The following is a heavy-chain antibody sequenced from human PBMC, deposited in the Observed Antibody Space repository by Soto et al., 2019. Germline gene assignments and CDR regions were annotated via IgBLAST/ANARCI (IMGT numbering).Heavy chain of an antibody. V-gene: IGHV3-33*01. CDR1: GFTFSSYG. CDR2: IWYDGSNK. CDR3: ARECIAAAADRGTDAFDI. Sequence: QVQLVESGGGVVQPGRSLRLSCAASGFTFSSYGMHWVRQAPGKGLEWVAVIWYDGSNKYYVDSVKGRFTISRDNSKNTLYLQMNSLRAEDTAVYYCARECIAAAADRGTDAFDIWGQGTMVTVSS. D-gene: IGHD6-13*01. J-gene: IGHJ3*02.